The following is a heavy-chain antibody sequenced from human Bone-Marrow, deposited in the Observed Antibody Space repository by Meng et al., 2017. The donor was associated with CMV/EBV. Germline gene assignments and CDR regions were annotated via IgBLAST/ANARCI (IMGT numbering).Heavy chain of an antibody. D-gene: IGHD6-13*01. V-gene: IGHV4-39*01. CDR1: GGSISSSSYY. Sequence: SETLSLTCTVSGGSISSSSYYWCWIRQPPGKGLEWIGSIYYSGSTYYNPSLKSRVTISVDTSKNQFSLKLSSVTAADTAVYYCARGGLYSSSWYDPWGQGTLVTVSS. J-gene: IGHJ5*02. CDR2: IYYSGST. CDR3: ARGGLYSSSWYDP.